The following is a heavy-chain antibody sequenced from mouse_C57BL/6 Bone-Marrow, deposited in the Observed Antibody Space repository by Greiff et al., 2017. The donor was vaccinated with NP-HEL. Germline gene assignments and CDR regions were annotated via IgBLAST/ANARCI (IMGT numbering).Heavy chain of an antibody. D-gene: IGHD1-1*01. V-gene: IGHV6-3*01. J-gene: IGHJ2*01. CDR2: IRLKSDNYAT. CDR3: TGKGGYYYGSS. Sequence: EVKLMESGGGLVQPGGSMKLSCVASGFTFSNYWMNWVRQSPEKGLEWVAQIRLKSDNYATHYAESVKGRFTISRDDSKSSVYLQMNNVSAEDTGIYSCTGKGGYYYGSSWGQGTTLTVSS. CDR1: GFTFSNYW.